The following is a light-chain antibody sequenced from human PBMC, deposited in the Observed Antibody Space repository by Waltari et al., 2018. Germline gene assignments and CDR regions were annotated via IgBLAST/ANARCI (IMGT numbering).Light chain of an antibody. J-gene: IGKJ1*01. Sequence: DIQMTQSPSTLSASVGDRVTITCRASQSISSWLAWYQQNPGKAPKLLIYKASTLQSGIPSRFSGSGSGTDFTLTISSLHPVDFATYYCQQYHTYWAFGQGTKVEIK. CDR2: KAS. CDR3: QQYHTYWA. CDR1: QSISSW. V-gene: IGKV1-5*03.